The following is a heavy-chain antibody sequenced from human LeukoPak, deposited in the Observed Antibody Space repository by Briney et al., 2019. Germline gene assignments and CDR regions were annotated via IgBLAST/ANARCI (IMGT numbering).Heavy chain of an antibody. CDR1: GGSISSGGYY. J-gene: IGHJ3*01. Sequence: SQTLSLTCTVSGGSISSGGYYWSWIRQPPGKGLEWIGYIYHSGSTYYNPSLKSRVTISVDRSKNQFSLKLSSVTAADTAVYYCARSPPQSHAFDVWGQGTMVTVSS. V-gene: IGHV4-30-2*01. CDR2: IYHSGST. CDR3: ARSPPQSHAFDV.